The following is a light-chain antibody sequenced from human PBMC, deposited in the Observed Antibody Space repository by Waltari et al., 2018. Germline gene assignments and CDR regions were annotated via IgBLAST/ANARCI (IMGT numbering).Light chain of an antibody. CDR1: QSIITW. CDR2: KAS. V-gene: IGKV1-5*03. Sequence: DIQMTQSPSTLSVSVGERVPITCRASQSIITWLAWYQQKPGKAPKVLIYKASNLQSGVPSRFSGSGSGTEFTLTISSLQPDDFGTYYCQQYNSFPTFGQGTKVEIK. CDR3: QQYNSFPT. J-gene: IGKJ1*01.